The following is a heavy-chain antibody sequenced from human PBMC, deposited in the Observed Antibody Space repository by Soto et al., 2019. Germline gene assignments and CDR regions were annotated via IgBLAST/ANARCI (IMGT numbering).Heavy chain of an antibody. CDR1: GGTFSSDP. CDR2: IIPFFGTS. CDR3: ARVGHITNYGMAV. V-gene: IGHV1-69*01. J-gene: IGHJ6*02. D-gene: IGHD1-26*01. Sequence: QVQLVQSGAEVKKPGSSVKVSCEASGGTFSSDPINWVRQAPGQGLEWMGGIIPFFGTSNYAQKFQGRVTITADDSTSTAYMELRSLRAEDTAVYYCARVGHITNYGMAVWGQGTTVTVSS.